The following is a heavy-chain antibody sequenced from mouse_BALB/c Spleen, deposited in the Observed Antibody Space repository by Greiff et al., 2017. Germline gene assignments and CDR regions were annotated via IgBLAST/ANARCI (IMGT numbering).Heavy chain of an antibody. CDR1: GYAFSSYW. J-gene: IGHJ3*01. CDR3: ARGDYGYGFAY. Sequence: VQLQQSGAELVRPGSPVKISCKASGYAFSSYWMNWVKQRPGQGLEWIGQIYPGDGDTNYNGKFKGKATLTADKSSSTAYMQLSSLTSEDSAVYFCARGDYGYGFAYWGQGTLVTVSA. CDR2: IYPGDGDT. D-gene: IGHD1-2*01. V-gene: IGHV1-80*01.